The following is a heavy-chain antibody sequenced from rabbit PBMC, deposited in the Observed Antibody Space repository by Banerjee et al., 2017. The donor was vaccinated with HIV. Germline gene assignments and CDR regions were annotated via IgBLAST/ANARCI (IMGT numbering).Heavy chain of an antibody. V-gene: IGHV1S45*01. J-gene: IGHJ4*01. CDR2: IGTSSGNT. Sequence: QEQLVESGGGLVQPGGSLKLSCKASGFDFSSYGVSWVRQAPGKGLEWITCIGTSSGNTYYASWAKGRFTISKTSSTTVTLQMTSLTAADTATYFCARDLAGVTGWNFNLWGPGTLVTVS. D-gene: IGHD4-1*01. CDR1: GFDFSSYG. CDR3: ARDLAGVTGWNFNL.